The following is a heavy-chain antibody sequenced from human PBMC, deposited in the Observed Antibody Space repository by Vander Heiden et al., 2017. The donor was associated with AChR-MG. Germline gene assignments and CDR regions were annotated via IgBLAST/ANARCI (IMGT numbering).Heavy chain of an antibody. Sequence: QLQLQESGPGLVKPSETLSLTCTVSGGSISSSSYYWGWIRQPPGKGLEWIGSIYYSGSTYYNPSLKSRVTISVDTSKNQFSLKLSSVTAADTAVYYCARRVEMATIPDWFDPWGQGTLVTVSS. J-gene: IGHJ5*02. CDR1: GGSISSSSYY. D-gene: IGHD5-12*01. CDR3: ARRVEMATIPDWFDP. CDR2: IYYSGST. V-gene: IGHV4-39*01.